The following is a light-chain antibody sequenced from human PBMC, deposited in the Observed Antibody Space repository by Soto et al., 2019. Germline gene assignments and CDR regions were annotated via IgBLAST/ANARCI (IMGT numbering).Light chain of an antibody. CDR2: AAS. J-gene: IGKJ4*02. V-gene: IGKV1-27*01. Sequence: DIQMTQSPSSLSASVGDRVTITCRPSQGISNYLAWYQQKPGKVPKLLIYAASTLQSGGPSRLSGSGSGTDFTLTISGLHPEDVGTYYCQKYNRAPLTFGGGTKVDIK. CDR3: QKYNRAPLT. CDR1: QGISNY.